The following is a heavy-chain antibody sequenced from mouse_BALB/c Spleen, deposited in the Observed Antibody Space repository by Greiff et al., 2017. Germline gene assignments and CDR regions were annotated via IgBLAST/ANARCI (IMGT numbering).Heavy chain of an antibody. CDR2: INPSTGYT. J-gene: IGHJ3*01. CDR1: GYTFTSYW. V-gene: IGHV1-7*01. CDR3: ARYRFAY. Sequence: QVQLQQPGAELAKPGASVKMSCKASGYTFTSYWMHWVKQRPGQGLEWIGYINPSTGYTEYNQKFKDKATLTADKSSSTAYMQLSSLTSEDSAVYYCARYRFAYWGQGTLVTVSA.